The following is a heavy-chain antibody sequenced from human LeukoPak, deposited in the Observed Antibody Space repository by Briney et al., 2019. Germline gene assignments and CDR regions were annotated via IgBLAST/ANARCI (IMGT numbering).Heavy chain of an antibody. V-gene: IGHV3-21*01. Sequence: GRSLRLSCAASGFTFSSYSMNWVPQAPGKGLEWVSSISSSSSYIYYADSVKGRFTISRDNAKNSLYLQMNSLSAEDTAVYYCARAVVGSPHAFDIWGQGTMVTVSS. CDR3: ARAVVGSPHAFDI. J-gene: IGHJ3*02. CDR1: GFTFSSYS. D-gene: IGHD2-15*01. CDR2: ISSSSSYI.